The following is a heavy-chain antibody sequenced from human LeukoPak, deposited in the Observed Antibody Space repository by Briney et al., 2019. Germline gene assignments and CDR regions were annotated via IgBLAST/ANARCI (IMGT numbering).Heavy chain of an antibody. J-gene: IGHJ4*02. CDR2: ISSGSRDI. Sequence: GGSVRLSCEASGFTFTTYSMNWVRQAPGKGLEWVGFISSGSRDIFSADALKGRFTISIDDAQNLLYLDMNSLRADDTAVYFFSIVYTAVTRHFDCWVQGTLVTDPS. CDR1: GFTFTTYS. CDR3: SIVYTAVTRHFDC. V-gene: IGHV3-21*04. D-gene: IGHD2-2*02.